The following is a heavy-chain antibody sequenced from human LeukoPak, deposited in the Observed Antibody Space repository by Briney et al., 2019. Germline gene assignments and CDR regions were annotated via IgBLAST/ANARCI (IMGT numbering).Heavy chain of an antibody. CDR2: INHSGST. V-gene: IGHV4-34*01. CDR3: ARGQPYCSSTSCYSRYFDY. Sequence: PSETLSLTCAVYGGSFSGYYWSWIRQPPGKGLEWIGEINHSGSTNYNPSLKSRVTISVDTSKNQFSLKLSSVTAADTAVYYCARGQPYCSSTSCYSRYFDYWGQGTLVTVSP. J-gene: IGHJ4*02. CDR1: GGSFSGYY. D-gene: IGHD2-2*02.